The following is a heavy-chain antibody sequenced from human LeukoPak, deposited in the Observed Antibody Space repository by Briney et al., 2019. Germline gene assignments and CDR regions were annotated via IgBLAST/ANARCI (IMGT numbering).Heavy chain of an antibody. Sequence: SETLSLTCAVYGGPFSGYYWIWTRQPPGKGLEGIGEFNHSGSTNYNPSLKNRVTISVDSSKNQFTLKLTPVIAADTAVDYCARQSFVVVTAMRIFDYWGQGTLVTVSS. CDR3: ARQSFVVVTAMRIFDY. D-gene: IGHD2-21*02. J-gene: IGHJ4*02. CDR1: GGPFSGYY. V-gene: IGHV4-34*01. CDR2: FNHSGST.